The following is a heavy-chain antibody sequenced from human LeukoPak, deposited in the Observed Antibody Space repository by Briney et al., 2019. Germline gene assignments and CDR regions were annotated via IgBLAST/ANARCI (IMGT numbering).Heavy chain of an antibody. J-gene: IGHJ4*02. V-gene: IGHV1-2*02. D-gene: IGHD3-22*01. CDR1: GYTLTGYH. CDR2: INPRSGGT. Sequence: ASVKVSCKASGYTLTGYHMHWVRQAPGQGLEWMGWINPRSGGTNYAQNFQGRVTMTRDTAINTAYMELSVLRSDDTAVYYCARGVAAYTYYSDSSCYDWGQGTLLTVSS. CDR3: ARGVAAYTYYSDSSCYD.